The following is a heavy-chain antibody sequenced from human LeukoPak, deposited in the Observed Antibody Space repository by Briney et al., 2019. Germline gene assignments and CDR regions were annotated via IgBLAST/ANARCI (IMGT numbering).Heavy chain of an antibody. D-gene: IGHD1-26*01. CDR2: IYSSGST. V-gene: IGHV4-39*01. J-gene: IGHJ4*02. Sequence: SETLSLTCTVSGASISGSGYYWGWIRQPPGKGLEWIGIIYSSGSTYYNASLQSRVTISIETSKNQISLRLNSVTDADTAMYYCAKSGGYGLIDYWGQGTLVTVSS. CDR3: AKSGGYGLIDY. CDR1: GASISGSGYY.